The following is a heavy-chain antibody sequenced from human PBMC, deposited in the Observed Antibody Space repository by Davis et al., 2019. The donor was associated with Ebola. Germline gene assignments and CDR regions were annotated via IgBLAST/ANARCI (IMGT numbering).Heavy chain of an antibody. CDR2: ISGSGGST. CDR3: ARDKPPYYYYMDV. J-gene: IGHJ6*03. CDR1: GFTFSSYA. V-gene: IGHV3-23*01. Sequence: PGGSLRLSCAASGFTFSSYAMSWVRQAPGKGLEWVSAISGSGGSTYYADSVKGRFTISRDNAKNSLYLQMNSLRDEDTAVYYCARDKPPYYYYMDVWGKGTTVTVSS.